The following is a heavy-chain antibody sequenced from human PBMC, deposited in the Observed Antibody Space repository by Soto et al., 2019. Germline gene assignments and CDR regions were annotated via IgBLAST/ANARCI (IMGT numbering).Heavy chain of an antibody. J-gene: IGHJ4*02. CDR1: GFTFGDYA. CDR2: IRSKAYGGTT. D-gene: IGHD2-2*01. V-gene: IGHV3-49*03. Sequence: GGSLRLSCTASGFTFGDYAMSWFRQAPGKGLEWVGFIRSKAYGGTTEYAASVKGRFTISRDDSKSIAYLQMNSLKTEDTAVYYCTRMYGPAAMAPIDYWGQGTLVTVAS. CDR3: TRMYGPAAMAPIDY.